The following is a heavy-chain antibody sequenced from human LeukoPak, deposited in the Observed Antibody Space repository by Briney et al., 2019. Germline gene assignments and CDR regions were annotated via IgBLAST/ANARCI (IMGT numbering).Heavy chain of an antibody. CDR1: GYTFTGYY. Sequence: GASVKVSCKASGYTFTGYYMHWVRQAPGQGLEWMGWINPNSGGTDYAQKFQARVTMTRDTSISTAYMELSSLRADDTAVYYCARAITSVATIGLIYYAMDVSGQGTTVTVSS. CDR3: ARAITSVATIGLIYYAMDV. V-gene: IGHV1-2*02. D-gene: IGHD5-12*01. CDR2: INPNSGGT. J-gene: IGHJ6*02.